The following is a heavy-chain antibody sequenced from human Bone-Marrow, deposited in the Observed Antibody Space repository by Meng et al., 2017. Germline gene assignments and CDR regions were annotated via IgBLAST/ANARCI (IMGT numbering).Heavy chain of an antibody. CDR2: MSTSGRTI. CDR1: GFTFSSYE. V-gene: IGHV3-48*03. Sequence: GESLKISCAASGFTFSSYEMNWVRQAPGKGLEWVSYMSTSGRTIYYADSVKGRFTISRDNVKNSLYLQMNSLRAEDTAIYYCAGVSWETDYYKGFDYWGQGNLVTVSS. CDR3: AGVSWETDYYKGFDY. D-gene: IGHD3-9*01. J-gene: IGHJ4*02.